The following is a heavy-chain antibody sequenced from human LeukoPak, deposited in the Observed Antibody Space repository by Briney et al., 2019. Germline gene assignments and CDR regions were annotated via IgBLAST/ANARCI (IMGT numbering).Heavy chain of an antibody. CDR2: TYYRSKWYN. V-gene: IGHV6-1*01. Sequence: SQTLSLTCAISRDSVSSNSAAWNWIRQSPSRGLEWLGRTYYRSKWYNDYAVSVKGRITINPDTSKNQFSLQLSSVTPEDTAVYYCTRDWRGDSGYLHHHSGMGVWGQGTTVTVSS. D-gene: IGHD3-22*01. J-gene: IGHJ6*02. CDR1: RDSVSSNSAA. CDR3: TRDWRGDSGYLHHHSGMGV.